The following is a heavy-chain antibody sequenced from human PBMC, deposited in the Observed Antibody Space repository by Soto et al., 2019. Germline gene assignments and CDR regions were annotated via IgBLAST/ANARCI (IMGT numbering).Heavy chain of an antibody. Sequence: GGSLKNSCKGSWVSFSSHLIGWGGPMPGKGLEWVGIIYPGDSETKYSPSFEGQVTISADKSTNTAYLQWSSLKASDTAMYYCARPPLPGIVVPGGYNYHDGLDVWGQGTPVTVSS. CDR2: IYPGDSET. D-gene: IGHD6-19*01. V-gene: IGHV5-51*01. J-gene: IGHJ6*02. CDR3: ARPPLPGIVVPGGYNYHDGLDV. CDR1: WVSFSSHL.